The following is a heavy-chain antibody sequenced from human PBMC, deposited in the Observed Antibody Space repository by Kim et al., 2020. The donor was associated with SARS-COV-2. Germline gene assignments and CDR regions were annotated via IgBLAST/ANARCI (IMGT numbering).Heavy chain of an antibody. D-gene: IGHD5-18*01. J-gene: IGHJ4*02. CDR3: ARVPEGYSYGTHPDY. CDR2: ISYDGSNK. CDR1: GFTFSSYA. V-gene: IGHV3-30*04. Sequence: GGSLRLSCAASGFTFSSYAMHWVRQAPGKGLEWVAVISYDGSNKYYADSVKGRFTISRDNSKNTLYLQMNSLRAEDTAVYYCARVPEGYSYGTHPDYWGQGTLVTVSS.